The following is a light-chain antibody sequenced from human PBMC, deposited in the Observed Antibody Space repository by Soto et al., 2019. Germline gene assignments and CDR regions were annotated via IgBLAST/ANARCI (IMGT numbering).Light chain of an antibody. V-gene: IGKV3-11*01. CDR3: QQRSNSYT. CDR1: QSVSSY. J-gene: IGKJ2*01. Sequence: EIVLTQSPATLSLSPGERATLSCRASQSVSSYLAWYQQKPGQALRLLIYDASNRATGIPARFSGSGSGTDFTLTISSLEPEDFAVYYCQQRSNSYTFGQGIKLEIK. CDR2: DAS.